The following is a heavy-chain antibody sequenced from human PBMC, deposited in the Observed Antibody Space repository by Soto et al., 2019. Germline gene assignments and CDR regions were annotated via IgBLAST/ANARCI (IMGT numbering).Heavy chain of an antibody. Sequence: GGSLRLSCAASGFTFSSYSMNWVRQAPGKGLERVSSISSSSSYIYYADSVKGRFTISRDNAKNSLYLQMNSLRAEDTAVYYCARVGIHLRYFDWLQRPHYFDYWGQGTLVTVSS. CDR2: ISSSSSYI. D-gene: IGHD3-9*01. J-gene: IGHJ4*02. CDR3: ARVGIHLRYFDWLQRPHYFDY. CDR1: GFTFSSYS. V-gene: IGHV3-21*01.